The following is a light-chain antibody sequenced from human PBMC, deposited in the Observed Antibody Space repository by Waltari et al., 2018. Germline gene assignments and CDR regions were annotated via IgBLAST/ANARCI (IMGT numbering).Light chain of an antibody. J-gene: IGKJ3*01. Sequence: DIQMTQSPSSLSASVGDRVTITCQASQDISNYLNWYQQKPGKAPKLLIYDASNLETGVPSGFSGSGSGTDFTFTISSLQPEDIATYYCQQYDNLLGSFGPGTKVDIK. CDR2: DAS. V-gene: IGKV1-33*01. CDR1: QDISNY. CDR3: QQYDNLLGS.